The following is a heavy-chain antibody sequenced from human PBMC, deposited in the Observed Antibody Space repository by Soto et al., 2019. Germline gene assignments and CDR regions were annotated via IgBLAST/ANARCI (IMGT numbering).Heavy chain of an antibody. V-gene: IGHV4-34*01. CDR2: INHSGSP. J-gene: IGHJ4*02. CDR1: GGSFIGYS. D-gene: IGHD2-15*01. CDR3: ASDTYCSGGTCTGY. Sequence: PSETLSLTCAVYGGSFIGYSWNWIRQPPGKGLEWIGEINHSGSPNYSPSLKSRVTISVDTSKNQFSLELNSVTAADTAIYYCASDTYCSGGTCTGYWGQGTLVTVSS.